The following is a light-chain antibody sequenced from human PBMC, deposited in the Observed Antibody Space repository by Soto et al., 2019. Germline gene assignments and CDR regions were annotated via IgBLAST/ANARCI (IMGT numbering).Light chain of an antibody. CDR2: EVS. CDR1: SSDVGGYNY. J-gene: IGLJ1*01. CDR3: SSYTSSSTYF. Sequence: QSVLTQPASVSGSPGQSITISCTGTSSDVGGYNYVAWYQQHPGKAPKLMIYEVSNRPSGVSNRFSGSKSGNTASLTISGLQAENEFNYYCSSYTSSSTYFFGTGTKVTVL. V-gene: IGLV2-14*01.